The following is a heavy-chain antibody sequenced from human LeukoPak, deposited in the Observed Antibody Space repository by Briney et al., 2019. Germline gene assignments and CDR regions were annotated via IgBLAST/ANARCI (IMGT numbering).Heavy chain of an antibody. CDR2: IRYDGSNK. D-gene: IGHD5-24*01. Sequence: GGSLRVSCAASGFTFSSYGMHWVRQAPGKGLEWVAFIRYDGSNKYYADSVKGRFTISRDNSKNTLYLQMNSLRAEDTAVYYCAKARRDGYNPYYYYYMDVWGKGTTVTVSS. V-gene: IGHV3-30*02. J-gene: IGHJ6*03. CDR3: AKARRDGYNPYYYYYMDV. CDR1: GFTFSSYG.